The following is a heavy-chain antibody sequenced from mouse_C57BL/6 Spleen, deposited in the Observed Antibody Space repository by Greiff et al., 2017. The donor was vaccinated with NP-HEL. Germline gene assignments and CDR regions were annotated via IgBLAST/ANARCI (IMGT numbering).Heavy chain of an antibody. CDR2: ISYDGSN. V-gene: IGHV3-6*01. J-gene: IGHJ2*01. Sequence: EVQLQQSGPGLVKPSQSLSLTCSVTGYSITSGYYWNWIRQFPGNKLEWMGYISYDGSNNYNPSLKNRISITRDTSKNQFFLKLNSVTTEDTATYYCARGYGSSYDDWGQGTTLTVSS. D-gene: IGHD1-1*01. CDR3: ARGYGSSYDD. CDR1: GYSITSGYY.